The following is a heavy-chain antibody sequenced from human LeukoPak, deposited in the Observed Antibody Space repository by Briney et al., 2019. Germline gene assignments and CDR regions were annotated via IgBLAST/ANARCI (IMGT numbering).Heavy chain of an antibody. CDR2: IIPIFGTA. J-gene: IGHJ4*02. CDR3: GRKAGDCGGGSCYSIDY. CDR1: GGSFSSEA. Sequence: SVKVSCKAFGGSFSSEAISWLRQAPGQGLEWMGGIIPIFGTANYAQKFQGRVTITTDASTSTAYMEVSGLRSEDTAVYYCGRKAGDCGGGSCYSIDYWGQGTLVTVSS. V-gene: IGHV1-69*05. D-gene: IGHD2-15*01.